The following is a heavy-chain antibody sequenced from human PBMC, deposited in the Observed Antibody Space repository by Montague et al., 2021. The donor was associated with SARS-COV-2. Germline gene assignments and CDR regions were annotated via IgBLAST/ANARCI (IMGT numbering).Heavy chain of an antibody. CDR1: GGSIRNYC. D-gene: IGHD3-16*01. CDR2: IYSSGSI. CDR3: ARNPGEYYGMDV. V-gene: IGHV4-4*07. J-gene: IGHJ6*02. Sequence: SETLSLTCNVSGGSIRNYCWSWIRQPAGKGLEWIGRIYSSGSINXNPSLKTRITLSVDTSKNQLSLRLNSVTAADTAVYYCARNPGEYYGMDVWGQGTTVTVSS.